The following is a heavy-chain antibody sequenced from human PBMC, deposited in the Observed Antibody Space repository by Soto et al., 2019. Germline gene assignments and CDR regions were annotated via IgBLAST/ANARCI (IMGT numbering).Heavy chain of an antibody. J-gene: IGHJ4*02. V-gene: IGHV4-4*07. Sequence: VRLQDSGPGLVEPSETLSLTCSVSGDSINNYYWSWIRQPAGKGLEWIGRIYSSGSANYNPSLKTRGTMSVDTSKNQVFLSVTSVTAADTAVYFCARGGTRSADLPTYWGQGIQVIVSS. CDR1: GDSINNYY. CDR2: IYSSGSA. D-gene: IGHD1-1*01. CDR3: ARGGTRSADLPTY.